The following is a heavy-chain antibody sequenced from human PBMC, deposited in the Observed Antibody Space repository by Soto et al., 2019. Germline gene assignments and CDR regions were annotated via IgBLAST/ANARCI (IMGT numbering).Heavy chain of an antibody. CDR2: IKSKTDGGTT. Sequence: GGSLRLSCAASGFTFSKAWMSWVRQAPGKGLEWVGRIKSKTDGGTTGYAAPVKGRFTISRDGSKNTLYLQMNSLKTEDTAVYSCTIDSSNLSIAAPEFMDVWGQGTTDTVSS. D-gene: IGHD6-6*01. J-gene: IGHJ6*02. CDR1: GFTFSKAW. CDR3: TIDSSNLSIAAPEFMDV. V-gene: IGHV3-15*01.